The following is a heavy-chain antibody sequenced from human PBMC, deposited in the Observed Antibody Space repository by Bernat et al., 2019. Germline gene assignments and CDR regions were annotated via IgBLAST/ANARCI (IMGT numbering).Heavy chain of an antibody. D-gene: IGHD5-18*01. J-gene: IGHJ6*02. V-gene: IGHV3-30*18. CDR2: ISYDGSNK. CDR1: GFTFSSYG. Sequence: QVQLVESGGGVVQPGRSLRLSCAASGFTFSSYGMHWVRQAPGKGLEWVAVISYDGSNKYYADSVKGRFTISRDNSKNTLYLQMNSLRAEDTAVYYCAKDLGTLTAMVCYCYYYGMDVWGQGTTVTVSS. CDR3: AKDLGTLTAMVCYCYYYGMDV.